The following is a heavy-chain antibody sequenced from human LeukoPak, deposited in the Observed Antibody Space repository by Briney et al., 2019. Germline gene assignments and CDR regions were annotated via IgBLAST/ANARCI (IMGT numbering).Heavy chain of an antibody. D-gene: IGHD2-2*02. Sequence: GGSLRLSCAASGFTFSSYAMSWVRQAPGKGLEWVSAISGSGGSTYYADSVKGRFTISRDNSKNTLYLQMNSLRAEDTAVYYCAKDLELIPAAIPTFDYWGQGTMVTVSS. CDR1: GFTFSSYA. CDR3: AKDLELIPAAIPTFDY. J-gene: IGHJ4*03. CDR2: ISGSGGST. V-gene: IGHV3-23*01.